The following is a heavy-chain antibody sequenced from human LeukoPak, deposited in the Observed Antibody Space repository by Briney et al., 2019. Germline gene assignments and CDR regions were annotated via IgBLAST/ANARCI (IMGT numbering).Heavy chain of an antibody. CDR2: IIPILGIA. Sequence: SVKVSCKASGGTFSSYTISWVRQALGQGLEWMGRIIPILGIANYAQKFRGRVTITADKSTSTAYMELSSLRSEDTAVYYCARDRDGDYVYYYYGMDVWGQGTTVTVSS. V-gene: IGHV1-69*04. CDR1: GGTFSSYT. D-gene: IGHD4-17*01. CDR3: ARDRDGDYVYYYYGMDV. J-gene: IGHJ6*02.